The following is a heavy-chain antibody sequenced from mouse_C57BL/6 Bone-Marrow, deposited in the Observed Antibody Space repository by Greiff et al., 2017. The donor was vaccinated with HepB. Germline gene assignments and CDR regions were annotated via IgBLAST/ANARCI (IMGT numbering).Heavy chain of an antibody. Sequence: VQLQQSGAELARPGASVKLSCKASGYTFTSYGISWVKQRTGQGLEWIGEIYPRSGNTYYNEKFKGKATLTADKSSSTAYMELRSLTSEDSAVYFCASAAQGPWGQGTLVTVSA. CDR2: IYPRSGNT. V-gene: IGHV1-81*01. CDR3: ASAAQGP. J-gene: IGHJ3*01. CDR1: GYTFTSYG. D-gene: IGHD3-2*02.